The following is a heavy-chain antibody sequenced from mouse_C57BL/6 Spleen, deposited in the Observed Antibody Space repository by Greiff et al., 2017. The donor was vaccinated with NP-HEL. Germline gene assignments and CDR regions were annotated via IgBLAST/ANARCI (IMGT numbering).Heavy chain of an antibody. CDR1: GYTFTSYT. CDR3: ARFGDGYYPWFAY. Sequence: VQLQQSGAELARPGASVKMSCKASGYTFTSYTMHWVKQRPGQGLEWIGYINPSSGYTKYNQKFKDKATLIADKSSSTAYMQLSSLTSEDSAVYYCARFGDGYYPWFAYWGQGTLVTVSA. CDR2: INPSSGYT. D-gene: IGHD2-3*01. J-gene: IGHJ3*01. V-gene: IGHV1-4*01.